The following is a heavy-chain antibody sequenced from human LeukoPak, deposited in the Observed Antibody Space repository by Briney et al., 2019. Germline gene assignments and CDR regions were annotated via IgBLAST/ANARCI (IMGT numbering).Heavy chain of an antibody. CDR1: GRTFTNYY. V-gene: IGHV1-46*01. J-gene: IGHJ4*02. CDR2: INPSATKT. Sequence: ASVKVSCKASGRTFTNYYMHWVRQAPGQGLEWLAIINPSATKTNYAQRVQGRITVTRDTPTSTVYMELSSLRSEDTATYYCASGLSGTHFDYWGQGTLVTVSS. CDR3: ASGLSGTHFDY. D-gene: IGHD1-26*01.